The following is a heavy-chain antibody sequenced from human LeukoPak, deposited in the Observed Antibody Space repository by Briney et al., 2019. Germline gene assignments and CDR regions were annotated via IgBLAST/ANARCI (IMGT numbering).Heavy chain of an antibody. J-gene: IGHJ4*02. V-gene: IGHV3-23*01. Sequence: GGSLRLSCAVSGFTFSSYAMSWVRQAPGKGLEWVSAITGSGSSTYYADSVKGRFTISRDNSKNTLYLQMNSLRAEDTAVYYCAKDLRGYNFGAFDYWGQGTLVTVSS. CDR1: GFTFSSYA. CDR2: ITGSGSST. CDR3: AKDLRGYNFGAFDY. D-gene: IGHD5-24*01.